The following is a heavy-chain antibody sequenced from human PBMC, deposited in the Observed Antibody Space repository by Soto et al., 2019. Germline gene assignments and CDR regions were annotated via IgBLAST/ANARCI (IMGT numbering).Heavy chain of an antibody. CDR3: AHGSCSSADCYPNPYLDY. CDR2: IYWDDDE. D-gene: IGHD2-2*01. CDR1: GFSLSTTAEG. J-gene: IGHJ4*02. V-gene: IGHV2-5*02. Sequence: QITLKESGPTLVKPTQTLTLTCTFSGFSLSTTAEGVGWIRQPPGKALEWLALIYWDDDERYSPSLKNRLTITKDTSKNQVVLTMTNVDPVDTATYYCAHGSCSSADCYPNPYLDYWGQGILVTVSS.